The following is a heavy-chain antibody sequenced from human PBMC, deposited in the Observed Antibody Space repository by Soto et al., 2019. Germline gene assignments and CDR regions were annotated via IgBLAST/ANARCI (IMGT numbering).Heavy chain of an antibody. CDR2: IWSDGNSQ. Sequence: QVQLVESGGGVVQPGRSLRLSCAASGIPFSASGMHWVRQAPGKGLEWVAMIWSDGNSQYYADSVKGRFTISRDNSRNTVYLQMASLGVEDPAVYFCARDKGVTCIDQWGQGTLVAVSS. V-gene: IGHV3-33*01. CDR3: ARDKGVTCIDQ. D-gene: IGHD5-18*01. CDR1: GIPFSASG. J-gene: IGHJ4*02.